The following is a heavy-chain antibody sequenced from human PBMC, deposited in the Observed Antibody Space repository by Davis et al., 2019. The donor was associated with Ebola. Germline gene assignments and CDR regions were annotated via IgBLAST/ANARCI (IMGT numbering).Heavy chain of an antibody. CDR2: ISWNSGSI. CDR1: GFTFDDYA. V-gene: IGHV3-9*01. CDR3: AREMIGEDAFDI. Sequence: SLKISCAASGFTFDDYAMHWVRQAPGKGLEWVSGISWNSGSIGYADSVKGRFTISRDHAKSSLFLQMNSLRAEDTAVYYCAREMIGEDAFDIWGQGTMVTVSS. J-gene: IGHJ3*02. D-gene: IGHD3-22*01.